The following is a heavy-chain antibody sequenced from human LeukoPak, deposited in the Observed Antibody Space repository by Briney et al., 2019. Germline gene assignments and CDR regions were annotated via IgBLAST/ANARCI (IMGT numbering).Heavy chain of an antibody. Sequence: GGSLRLSCAASGFTFYNYAMSWVRQAPGKGLEWVSGVSGSGDSTYYADSVKGRFTISRDNFKNTLYLQVNSLRAEDTAVYYCAKSRDGYNYPVYSDFWGQGTLVSVSS. CDR3: AKSRDGYNYPVYSDF. CDR1: GFTFYNYA. CDR2: VSGSGDST. J-gene: IGHJ4*02. D-gene: IGHD5-24*01. V-gene: IGHV3-23*01.